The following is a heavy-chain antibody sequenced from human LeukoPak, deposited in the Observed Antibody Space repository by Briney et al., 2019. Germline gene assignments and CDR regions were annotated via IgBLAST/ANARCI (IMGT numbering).Heavy chain of an antibody. Sequence: PGGSLRLSCAASGFTFSSYSMNWVRQAPGKGLEWVSYISSSSSTIYYADSVKGRFTISRDNAKNSLYLQMNSLRAEDTAVYYCARDSHSSGPYYYYYGMDVWGQGTTVTVSS. J-gene: IGHJ6*02. D-gene: IGHD3-22*01. CDR1: GFTFSSYS. V-gene: IGHV3-48*01. CDR3: ARDSHSSGPYYYYYGMDV. CDR2: ISSSSSTI.